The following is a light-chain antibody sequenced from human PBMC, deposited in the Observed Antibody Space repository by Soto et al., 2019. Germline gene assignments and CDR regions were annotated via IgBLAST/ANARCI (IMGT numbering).Light chain of an antibody. J-gene: IGKJ1*01. V-gene: IGKV1-5*03. CDR2: KAS. CDR3: QQYNDNWT. Sequence: DIQMTQSPSTLSASVGDRVTITCRASQSISSWLAWYQQKPGTAPKLLIYKASTLQTGVPSRFSGSGSGTECTLTISSLQPDDFATYYCQQYNDNWTFGQGTKVEIK. CDR1: QSISSW.